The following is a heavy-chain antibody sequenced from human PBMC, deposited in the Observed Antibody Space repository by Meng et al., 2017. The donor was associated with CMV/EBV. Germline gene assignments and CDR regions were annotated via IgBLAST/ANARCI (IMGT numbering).Heavy chain of an antibody. CDR1: GGSFSGYY. CDR2: INHSGST. CDR3: ARRGSIHGWFDP. D-gene: IGHD2-21*01. V-gene: IGHV4-34*01. J-gene: IGHJ5*02. Sequence: SETLSLTCAVYGGSFSGYYWSWIRQPPGKGLEWIGEINHSGSTNYNPSLKSRVTISVDTSKNQFSLKLSSVTAADTAVYYCARRGSIHGWFDPRGQGTLVTVSS.